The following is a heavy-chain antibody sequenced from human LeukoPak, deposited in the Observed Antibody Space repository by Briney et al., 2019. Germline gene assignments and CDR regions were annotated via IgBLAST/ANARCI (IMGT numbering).Heavy chain of an antibody. D-gene: IGHD4-23*01. CDR2: IYPGDSDT. CDR3: ARVPPGVVTGYYGMDV. CDR1: GYSFTSYW. V-gene: IGHV5-51*01. Sequence: GESLKISCKGSGYSFTSYWIGWVRQMPGKGLEWMGIIYPGDSDTRYNPSFQGQVTISADKSISTAYLQWSSLKASDTAMYYCARVPPGVVTGYYGMDVWGQGTTVTVSS. J-gene: IGHJ6*02.